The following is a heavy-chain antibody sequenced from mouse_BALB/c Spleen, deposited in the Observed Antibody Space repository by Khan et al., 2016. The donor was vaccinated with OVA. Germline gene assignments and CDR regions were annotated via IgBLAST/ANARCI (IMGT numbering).Heavy chain of an antibody. V-gene: IGHV1-77*01. CDR2: IYPGSGNT. J-gene: IGHJ3*01. CDR1: GYTFTDYN. Sequence: QVQLQQSGAELARPGASVKLSCKASGYTFTDYNINWVKQRTGQGLEWIGEIYPGSGNTYYNEKFKGKATLTADKSSSTAYMQLSSLTSEDSAFYFWAREWGAWFPYWGQGTLVTVSA. CDR3: AREWGAWFPY.